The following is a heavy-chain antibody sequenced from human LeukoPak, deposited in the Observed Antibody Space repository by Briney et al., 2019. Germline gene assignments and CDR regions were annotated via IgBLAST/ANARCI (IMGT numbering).Heavy chain of an antibody. CDR2: IRTTAEGAKYA. D-gene: IGHD5-24*01. CDR1: GFSFTDYP. Sequence: PGGSLRLSCATSGFSFTDYPMNWVRQAPGKGLEWISNIRTTAEGAKYAYYADSVKGRVTISRDDGKNTLYLHMNSLRDDDTAVYYSATDKRDAFDYWGQGILVTVSS. V-gene: IGHV3-48*02. CDR3: ATDKRDAFDY. J-gene: IGHJ4*02.